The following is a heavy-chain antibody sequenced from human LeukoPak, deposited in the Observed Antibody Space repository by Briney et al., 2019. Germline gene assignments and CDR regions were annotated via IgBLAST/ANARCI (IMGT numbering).Heavy chain of an antibody. CDR2: LYASGAI. CDR3: AREVLGFCSGGSCYEFDAFHI. D-gene: IGHD2-15*01. CDR1: GFTVNDNY. V-gene: IGHV3-53*01. Sequence: GGSLRLSCAASGFTVNDNYMNWVRQAPGKGLEWVSVLYASGAIYYADSVKGRFTISRDNSKNTLYLQMNSLTAEDTAVYYCAREVLGFCSGGSCYEFDAFHIWGQGTMVTVSS. J-gene: IGHJ3*02.